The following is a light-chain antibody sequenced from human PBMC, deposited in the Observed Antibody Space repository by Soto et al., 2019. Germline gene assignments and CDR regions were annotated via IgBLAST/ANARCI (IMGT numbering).Light chain of an antibody. V-gene: IGKV1-5*01. J-gene: IGKJ2*01. CDR3: QQYDTFLYT. Sequence: DIQMTQSPSTLSASVGERITITCRASQSISNWLAWYQQKPGKAPKLLIYDASTLESGVPSRFSVSGSGTEFTLTVSSLQPDDFATYYCQQYDTFLYTFGQGTKLEIK. CDR2: DAS. CDR1: QSISNW.